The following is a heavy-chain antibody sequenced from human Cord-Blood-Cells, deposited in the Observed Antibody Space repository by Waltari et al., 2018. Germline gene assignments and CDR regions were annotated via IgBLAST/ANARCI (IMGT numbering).Heavy chain of an antibody. D-gene: IGHD3-22*01. V-gene: IGHV1-46*01. CDR1: GYTFTSYS. CDR3: ATQASGDSSGYALAY. CDR2: INPSGGST. Sequence: QVQLVQSGAEVKKPGASVKVSCKASGYTFTSYSMHWVRQAPGQGLEWMGIINPSGGSTSYAQKFQGRVTMTRDTSTSTVYMELSSLRSEDTAVYYCATQASGDSSGYALAYWGQGTLVTVSS. J-gene: IGHJ4*02.